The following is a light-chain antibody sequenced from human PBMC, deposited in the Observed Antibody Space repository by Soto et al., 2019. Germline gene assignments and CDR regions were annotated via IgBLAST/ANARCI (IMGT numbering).Light chain of an antibody. J-gene: IGKJ3*01. CDR1: QSVSSY. Sequence: EIVLTRSPATLSLSPGERATLSCRASQSVSSYLAWYQQKPGQAPRLLIYDASNRATGIPARFSGSGSGTDFTLTISSLEPEDFAVYYCQQSGTFGPGTKVDIK. CDR2: DAS. CDR3: QQSGT. V-gene: IGKV3-11*01.